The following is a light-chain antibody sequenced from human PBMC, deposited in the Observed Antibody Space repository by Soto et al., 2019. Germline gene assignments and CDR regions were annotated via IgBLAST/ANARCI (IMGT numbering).Light chain of an antibody. Sequence: EIVMTQSPATLSVSPGERATLSCRASQSVSNSLAWYQQKPGQAPRLLIYYASTRATGIPARFSGSGSGTEFTLTISSLQSEDFALYYCQQYNNWPPITFGQGTRLEIK. J-gene: IGKJ5*01. CDR1: QSVSNS. CDR2: YAS. CDR3: QQYNNWPPIT. V-gene: IGKV3-15*01.